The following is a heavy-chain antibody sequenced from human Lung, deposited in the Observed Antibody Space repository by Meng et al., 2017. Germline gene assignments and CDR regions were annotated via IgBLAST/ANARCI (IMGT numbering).Heavy chain of an antibody. CDR2: IYSSGST. Sequence: VHTQELGPGVVKPSHTLSLTSTVSGGSISSSNYYWSWIRQPPGKGLEWSGHIYSSGSTYYNPSLKSRITISVDTSKNQFSLKLSSVTAADTAVYYCARGQKGYFDLWGRGTLVTVSS. CDR1: GGSISSSNYY. CDR3: ARGQKGYFDL. V-gene: IGHV4-30-4*01. J-gene: IGHJ2*01.